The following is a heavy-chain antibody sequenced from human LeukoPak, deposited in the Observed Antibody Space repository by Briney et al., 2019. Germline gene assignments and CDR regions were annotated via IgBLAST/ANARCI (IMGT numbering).Heavy chain of an antibody. Sequence: ASVKVSCKASGYTFTGYYIHWVRQAPGQGLEWMGRINPNSGGTNYAQKFQGRVTMTRDTSISTAYMELSRLRSDDTAVYYCARDARNYYDSSGYYPDYWGQGTLVTVSS. CDR2: INPNSGGT. CDR3: ARDARNYYDSSGYYPDY. CDR1: GYTFTGYY. J-gene: IGHJ4*02. D-gene: IGHD3-22*01. V-gene: IGHV1-2*06.